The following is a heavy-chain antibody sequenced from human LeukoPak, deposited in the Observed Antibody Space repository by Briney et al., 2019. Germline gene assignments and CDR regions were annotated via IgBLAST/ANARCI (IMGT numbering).Heavy chain of an antibody. J-gene: IGHJ4*02. CDR3: ARGPLDSGYTYFDY. V-gene: IGHV4-61*08. CDR1: GGSISSGDYY. Sequence: SETLSLTCTVSGGSISSGDYYWSWIRQPPGKGLEWIGYIYYSGSTNYNPSLKSRVTISVDTSKNQFSLNLSSVTAADTAVYYCARGPLDSGYTYFDYWGQGTLVSVAS. CDR2: IYYSGST. D-gene: IGHD5-12*01.